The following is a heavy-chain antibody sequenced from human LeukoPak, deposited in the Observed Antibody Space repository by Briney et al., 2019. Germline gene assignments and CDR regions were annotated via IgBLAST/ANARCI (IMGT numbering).Heavy chain of an antibody. J-gene: IGHJ4*02. CDR2: INNSGTT. CDR1: GGSVSSGSDH. D-gene: IGHD4-17*01. Sequence: SETLSLTCTVSGGSVSSGSDHWSWIRQPPGKGLDWIGDINNSGTTNHNPSLKSRVTISVDTSKNQFSLKVSSVTTADTAVYYCAKDLPDRGDYIEGCWGQGTLVTVSS. V-gene: IGHV4-61*01. CDR3: AKDLPDRGDYIEGC.